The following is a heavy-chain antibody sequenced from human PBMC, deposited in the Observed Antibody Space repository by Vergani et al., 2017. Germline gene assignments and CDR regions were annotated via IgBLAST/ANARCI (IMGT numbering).Heavy chain of an antibody. CDR3: VRDPDYSTFDS. Sequence: DVRLVESGGGVVQPGGSLRLSCAASGFTFSAYSMNWVRQTPCKGLEWISYIGVSDNSIYYADSVMGRFAISRDNARNLLFLQMNSLRADDSALYFCVRDPDYSTFDSWGQGTLVTVS. D-gene: IGHD4-11*01. CDR1: GFTFSAYS. CDR2: IGVSDNSI. J-gene: IGHJ4*02. V-gene: IGHV3-48*01.